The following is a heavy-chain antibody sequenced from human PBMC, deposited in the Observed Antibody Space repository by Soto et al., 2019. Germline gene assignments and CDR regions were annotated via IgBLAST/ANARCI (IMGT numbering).Heavy chain of an antibody. CDR1: GFTFSSAW. CDR2: LKSNIGGGTA. Sequence: EVQLVESGGGLVKPGGSLRLSCAASGFTFSSAWMSWVRQTAGKGLEWVGLLKSNIGGGTADYAAPVKGRFTISRDDSTNTLHLQMESLKTEDTGVYYWTVDCSRTGCFGKSRYYMDVWGKGTTVTVSS. CDR3: TVDCSRTGCFGKSRYYMDV. V-gene: IGHV3-15*01. J-gene: IGHJ6*03. D-gene: IGHD2-2*01.